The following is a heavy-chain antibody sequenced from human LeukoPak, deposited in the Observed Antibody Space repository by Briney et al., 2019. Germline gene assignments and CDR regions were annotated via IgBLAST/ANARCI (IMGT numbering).Heavy chain of an antibody. D-gene: IGHD2-15*01. CDR1: GFTFSSYA. Sequence: GGSLRLSCVASGFTFSSYAMSWVRQAPGKGLEWVSAITGSGGSTYYADSVKGRFSISRDNSKNPVYLQMSSLRAEDTDVYYCAKGSGGSRPYYFDYWGQGTLVTVSS. J-gene: IGHJ4*02. CDR2: ITGSGGST. V-gene: IGHV3-23*01. CDR3: AKGSGGSRPYYFDY.